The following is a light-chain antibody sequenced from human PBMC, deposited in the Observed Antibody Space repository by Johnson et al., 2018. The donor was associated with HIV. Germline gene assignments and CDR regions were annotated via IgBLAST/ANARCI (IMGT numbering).Light chain of an antibody. CDR3: GTWDSSLSAYV. Sequence: QSVLTQPPSVSAAAGQKVTISCSGSSSNIGNNYVAWYQQVPGTAPKLLIYDNNKRPSGIPDRFSGSKSGTSATLGITGLQTGDEADYYCGTWDSSLSAYVFGTGTKGTVL. CDR2: DNN. CDR1: SSNIGNNY. V-gene: IGLV1-51*01. J-gene: IGLJ1*01.